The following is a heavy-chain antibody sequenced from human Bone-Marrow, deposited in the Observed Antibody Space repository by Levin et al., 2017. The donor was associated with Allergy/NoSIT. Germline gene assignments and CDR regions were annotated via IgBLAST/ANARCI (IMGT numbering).Heavy chain of an antibody. D-gene: IGHD2-21*01. J-gene: IGHJ5*02. V-gene: IGHV1-69*06. CDR3: VRERDNTGSGRWFDA. CDR1: GANFDNNV. CDR2: IIPVFDKA. Sequence: SVKVSCKASGANFDNNVISWVRQAPGQGLEWMGGIIPVFDKANYAQRFQGRVTITADKSTSTAYMEVSSLRSEDTAVYYCVRERDNTGSGRWFDAWGQGTLVTVSS.